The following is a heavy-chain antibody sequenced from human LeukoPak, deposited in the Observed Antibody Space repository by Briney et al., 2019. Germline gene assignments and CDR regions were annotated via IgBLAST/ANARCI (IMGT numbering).Heavy chain of an antibody. J-gene: IGHJ4*02. Sequence: PSETLSLTCAVYGGSFSGYYWSWIRQPPGKGLEWIGEINHSGSTNYNPSLKSRVIISVDTSKNQFSLKLSSVTAADTAVYYCARGRYPPSRLRFRGGGSCFDYWGQGTLVTVSS. CDR3: ARGRYPPSRLRFRGGGSCFDY. V-gene: IGHV4-34*01. CDR1: GGSFSGYY. D-gene: IGHD2-15*01. CDR2: INHSGST.